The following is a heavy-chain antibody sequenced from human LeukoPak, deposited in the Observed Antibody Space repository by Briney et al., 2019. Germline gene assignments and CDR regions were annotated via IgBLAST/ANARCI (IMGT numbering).Heavy chain of an antibody. CDR3: ARGRIVVVTAIDY. CDR2: IYSDNT. V-gene: IGHV3-66*03. D-gene: IGHD2-21*02. J-gene: IGHJ4*02. Sequence: PGGSLRLSCTVSGFTVSSNSMSWVRQAPGKGLEWVSFIYSDNTHYSDSVKGRFTISRDNSKNTLYLQMNSLRAEDTAVYYCARGRIVVVTAIDYWGQGTLVTVSS. CDR1: GFTVSSNS.